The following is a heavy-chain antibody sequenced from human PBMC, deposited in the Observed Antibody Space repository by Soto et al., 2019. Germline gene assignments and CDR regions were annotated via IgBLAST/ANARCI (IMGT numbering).Heavy chain of an antibody. CDR2: ISYDGDYK. J-gene: IGHJ2*01. CDR3: AKGTTVTPWRYLDL. V-gene: IGHV3-30*18. CDR1: RFTFSSYG. D-gene: IGHD4-17*01. Sequence: QEQLVESGGGVVQPGRSLRLSCEASRFTFSSYGMHWVRQAPGKGLEWVAVISYDGDYKNYADSVKGRFTISRDNSKNTLYLHMNSLRGEDTAVYYCAKGTTVTPWRYLDLWGSGTLVSVSS.